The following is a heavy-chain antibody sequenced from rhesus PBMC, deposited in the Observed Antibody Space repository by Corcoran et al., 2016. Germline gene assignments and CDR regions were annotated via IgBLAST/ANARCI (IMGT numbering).Heavy chain of an antibody. CDR3: ASANIAAAGGDY. CDR2: IGGSSGGT. J-gene: IGHJ4*01. CDR1: GSFVNSGYG. V-gene: IGHV4-127*01. Sequence: QVQLQESGPGLVKPSETLSLTCAVSGSFVNSGYGWSWIRQPPGKGLEGIGYIGGSSGGTKYNPSLKRRVTISKDTSKNQLSLKLSSVTAADTAVYYCASANIAAAGGDYWGQGVLVTVSS. D-gene: IGHD6-25*01.